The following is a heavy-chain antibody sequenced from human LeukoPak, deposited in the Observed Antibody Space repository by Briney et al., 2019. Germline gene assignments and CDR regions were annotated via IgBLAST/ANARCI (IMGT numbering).Heavy chain of an antibody. Sequence: GGSLRLSCAASGFTFSSYAMSWVRQAPRKGLEWVSAISGSGGSTYYADSVKGRFTISRDNSKNTLYLQMNSLRAEDTAVYYCAKSLYFGSGYYYYYGMDVWGQGTTVTVSS. J-gene: IGHJ6*02. CDR2: ISGSGGST. V-gene: IGHV3-23*01. CDR3: AKSLYFGSGYYYYYGMDV. D-gene: IGHD2-15*01. CDR1: GFTFSSYA.